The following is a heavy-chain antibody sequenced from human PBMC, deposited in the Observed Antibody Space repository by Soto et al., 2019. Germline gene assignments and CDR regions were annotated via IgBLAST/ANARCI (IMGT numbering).Heavy chain of an antibody. D-gene: IGHD3-3*01. V-gene: IGHV2-5*02. CDR1: GFSLTTSGVG. J-gene: IGHJ4*02. CDR2: IYWDDDK. Sequence: QITLNESGPTQVKPRQTLTLTCTFSGFSLTTSGVGVGWIRQSPGKAPEWLALIYWDDDKRYSPSLKSRITNAKGSTKNQVVLTMAGLDPADTATYYCANRVLRTVFGLVTTTAIYFDFWGQGPPVAVSS. CDR3: ANRVLRTVFGLVTTTAIYFDF.